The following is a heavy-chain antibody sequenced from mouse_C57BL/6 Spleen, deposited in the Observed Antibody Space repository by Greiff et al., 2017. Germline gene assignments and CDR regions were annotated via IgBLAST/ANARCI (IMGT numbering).Heavy chain of an antibody. J-gene: IGHJ2*01. CDR1: GYAFSSSW. CDR2: IYPGDGDT. CDR3: AANSYFDY. Sequence: QVQLQQSGPELVKPGASVKISCKASGYAFSSSWMNWVKQRPGKGLEWIGRIYPGDGDTNYNGKFKGKATLTADKSSSTAYMQLSSLTSEDSAVYFCAANSYFDYWGQGTTLTVSS. V-gene: IGHV1-82*01. D-gene: IGHD4-1*01.